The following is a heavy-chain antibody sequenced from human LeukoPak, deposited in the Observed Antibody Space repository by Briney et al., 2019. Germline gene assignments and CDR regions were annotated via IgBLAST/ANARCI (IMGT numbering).Heavy chain of an antibody. J-gene: IGHJ6*02. CDR3: ARLPGDHYYYGMDV. D-gene: IGHD3-10*01. V-gene: IGHV4-39*01. Sequence: SETLSLTCTVSGGSISSSSYYWGWIRQPPGKGLEWIGSIYYSGSTYYNPSLKSRVTISVDTSKNQFSLKLSSVTAADTAVYYCARLPGDHYYYGMDVWGQGTTVTVSS. CDR2: IYYSGST. CDR1: GGSISSSSYY.